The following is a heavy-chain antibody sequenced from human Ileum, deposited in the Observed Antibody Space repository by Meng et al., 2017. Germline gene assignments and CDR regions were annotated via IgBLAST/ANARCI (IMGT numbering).Heavy chain of an antibody. CDR1: GFTFTNYA. V-gene: IGHV3-33*01. CDR3: ARDPHDISGYYDGFDM. Sequence: GESLKISCAASGFTFTNYAIHWVRQAPGKGLEWVAVIWSHGNTKHYADSVRGRFTISRDNSEKTVFLQMNSLRVEDTAVYYCARDPHDISGYYDGFDMWGQGTVVTVSS. D-gene: IGHD3-22*01. J-gene: IGHJ3*02. CDR2: IWSHGNTK.